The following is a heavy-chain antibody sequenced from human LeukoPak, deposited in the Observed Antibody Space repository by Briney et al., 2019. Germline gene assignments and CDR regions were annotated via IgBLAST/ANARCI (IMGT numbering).Heavy chain of an antibody. CDR2: IKQDGSEK. D-gene: IGHD5-12*01. CDR1: GFTFSSYW. J-gene: IGHJ3*02. Sequence: PGGSLRLSCAASGFTFSSYWMSWVRQAPGKGLEWVANIKQDGSEKYYVDSVKGRFTISRDNAKNSLYLQMNSLRAEDTAVYYCARDSRDIVAPLGAFDIWGQGTMVTVSS. CDR3: ARDSRDIVAPLGAFDI. V-gene: IGHV3-7*01.